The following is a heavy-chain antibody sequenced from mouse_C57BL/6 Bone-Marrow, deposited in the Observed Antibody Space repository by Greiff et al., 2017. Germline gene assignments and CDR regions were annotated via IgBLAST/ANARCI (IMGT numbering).Heavy chain of an antibody. Sequence: VKLLESGPELVKPGASVKISCKASGYAFSSSWMHWVKQRPGQGLEWIGRIYPGDGDTNYNGKFKGKATLTADKSSSTAYMQLSSLTSEDSAVYFCARDYYGKGDYWGQGTTLTVSS. CDR1: GYAFSSSW. V-gene: IGHV1-82*01. D-gene: IGHD1-1*01. CDR3: ARDYYGKGDY. CDR2: IYPGDGDT. J-gene: IGHJ2*01.